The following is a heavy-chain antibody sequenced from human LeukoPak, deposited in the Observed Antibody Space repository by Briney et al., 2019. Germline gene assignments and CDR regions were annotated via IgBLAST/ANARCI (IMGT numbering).Heavy chain of an antibody. J-gene: IGHJ6*03. V-gene: IGHV3-21*04. D-gene: IGHD6-13*01. CDR3: ARTTEAHSWQTRYYSYYMDV. CDR2: ISSSSSYI. CDR1: GFTFSSYS. Sequence: GGSLRLSCAASGFTFSSYSMNWVRQAPGKGLEWVSSISSSSSYIYYADSVKGRFTISRDNAKNSLYLQMNSLRAEDTAVYYCARTTEAHSWQTRYYSYYMDVWGKGTTVTVSS.